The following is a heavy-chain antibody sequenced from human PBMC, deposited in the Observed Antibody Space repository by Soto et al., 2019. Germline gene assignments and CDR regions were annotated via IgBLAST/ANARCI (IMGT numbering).Heavy chain of an antibody. CDR2: IHYTGKA. CDR3: ADMRGQWLPRD. J-gene: IGHJ4*02. Sequence: QLQLQESGPGLVKPSETLSLTCTVSGGSISSNDYYWGWIRQPPGKGLEWIGNIHYTGKAYYNPSLKSRVTISVDTSKDQVSLRLTSVTAADTAVYYCADMRGQWLPRDWGQGTLVTVSS. D-gene: IGHD6-19*01. CDR1: GGSISSNDYY. V-gene: IGHV4-39*01.